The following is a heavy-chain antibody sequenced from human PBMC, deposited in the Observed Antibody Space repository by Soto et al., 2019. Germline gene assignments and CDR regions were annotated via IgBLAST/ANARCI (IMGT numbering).Heavy chain of an antibody. CDR3: AKEAPGGWHFFDT. V-gene: IGHV3-30*18. CDR1: GFTFSNYA. J-gene: IGHJ4*02. D-gene: IGHD6-19*01. CDR2: ISDDGSQK. Sequence: SLRLSCAASGFTFSNYAMHWVRQAPGKGLEWVAFISDDGSQKYYGDSVKGRFTISRDNSKNTLSLRMISLRTEDTSVYYCAKEAPGGWHFFDTWGQGTLVTVSS.